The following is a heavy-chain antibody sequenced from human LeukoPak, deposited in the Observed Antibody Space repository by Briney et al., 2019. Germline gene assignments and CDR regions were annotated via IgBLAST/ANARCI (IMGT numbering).Heavy chain of an antibody. D-gene: IGHD2-2*01. J-gene: IGHJ4*02. Sequence: GASVRVSCKASGGTFSSYAISWVRQAPGQGLEWMGGIIPIFGTANYAQKSQGRVTITADESTSTAYMELSSLRSEDTAVYYCARVEKTSHCSSTSCSDYWGQGTLVTVSS. V-gene: IGHV1-69*13. CDR3: ARVEKTSHCSSTSCSDY. CDR1: GGTFSSYA. CDR2: IIPIFGTA.